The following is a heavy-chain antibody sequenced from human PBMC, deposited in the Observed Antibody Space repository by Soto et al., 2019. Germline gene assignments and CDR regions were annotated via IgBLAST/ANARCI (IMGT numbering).Heavy chain of an antibody. CDR1: GFTFSSYA. CDR2: ISYDGSNK. D-gene: IGHD2-15*01. Sequence: AGGSLRLSCAASGFTFSSYAMHWVRQAPGKGLEWVAVISYDGSNKYYADSVKGRFTISRDNSKNTLYLQMNSLKASDTAMYYCARRYCSGGSCYPFDYWGQGTLVTVSS. CDR3: ARRYCSGGSCYPFDY. J-gene: IGHJ4*02. V-gene: IGHV3-30-3*01.